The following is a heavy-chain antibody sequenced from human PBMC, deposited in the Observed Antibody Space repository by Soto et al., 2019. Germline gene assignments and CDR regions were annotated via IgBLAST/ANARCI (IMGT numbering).Heavy chain of an antibody. V-gene: IGHV3-23*01. D-gene: IGHD3-3*01. CDR2: LSGSGASA. Sequence: PGGSLRLSCAASGFTLRNYGMTWVRQAPGKGLEWVSALSGSGASAYYADSVKGRFTISRDNSKNTLYLQMNSLRAEDTAVYYCAKDTRRDIWSGYYAFDIWGQGTMVTVSS. CDR3: AKDTRRDIWSGYYAFDI. J-gene: IGHJ3*02. CDR1: GFTLRNYG.